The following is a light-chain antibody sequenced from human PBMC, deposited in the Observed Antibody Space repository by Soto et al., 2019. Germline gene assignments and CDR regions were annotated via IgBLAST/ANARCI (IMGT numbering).Light chain of an antibody. V-gene: IGLV1-40*01. CDR3: QSYDTSLSGFVV. CDR2: GNN. CDR1: SSNIGAGYD. Sequence: SVLTQPPSVSGAPGQRVTISCTGSSSNIGAGYDVHWYQQLPGTAARLLIFGNNNRPSGVPDRFSGSRSGTSASLAITGLQAEDEADYYCQSYDTSLSGFVVFGGGTKLTVL. J-gene: IGLJ2*01.